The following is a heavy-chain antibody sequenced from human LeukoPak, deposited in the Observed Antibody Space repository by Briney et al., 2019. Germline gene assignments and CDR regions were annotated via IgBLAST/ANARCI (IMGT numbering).Heavy chain of an antibody. CDR1: GFTFRSYS. J-gene: IGHJ6*02. D-gene: IGHD2-2*02. V-gene: IGHV3-21*01. Sequence: GGSLRLSCAASGFTFRSYSMNWVRQAPGKGLEWVSSISSSSSYIYYADSVKGRFTISRDNAKNSLYLQMNSLRAEDTAVYYCARVRESFYCSSTSCYTVRDYYYGMDVWGQGTTVTVSS. CDR2: ISSSSSYI. CDR3: ARVRESFYCSSTSCYTVRDYYYGMDV.